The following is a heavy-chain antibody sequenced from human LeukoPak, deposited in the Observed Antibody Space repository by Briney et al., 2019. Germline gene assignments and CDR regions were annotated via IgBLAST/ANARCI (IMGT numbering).Heavy chain of an antibody. CDR2: IFYSGST. D-gene: IGHD6-19*01. V-gene: IGHV4-39*07. J-gene: IGHJ4*02. CDR3: ARVFGSGWYGDY. Sequence: SETLSLTCTVSGGSISTSSYYWGWVRQPPGKGLEWIGNIFYSGSTYYSPSLKSRVTISLDTSRNQFSLKLNSVTAADTAVYYCARVFGSGWYGDYWGQGTLVTVSS. CDR1: GGSISTSSYY.